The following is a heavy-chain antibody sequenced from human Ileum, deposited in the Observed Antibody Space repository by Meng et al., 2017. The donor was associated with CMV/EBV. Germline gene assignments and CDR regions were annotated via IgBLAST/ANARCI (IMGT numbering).Heavy chain of an antibody. Sequence: GESLKISCTASGFTFGYYAMSWVRQAPGKGLEWVGFIRSKAYDGTTEYAASVKGRFTISRDDSKTIAYLQMNSLRVEDTAVYYCVGANRPLDYWGQGTLVTVSS. V-gene: IGHV3-49*04. CDR1: GFTFGYYA. CDR3: VGANRPLDY. D-gene: IGHD1-26*01. CDR2: IRSKAYDGTT. J-gene: IGHJ4*02.